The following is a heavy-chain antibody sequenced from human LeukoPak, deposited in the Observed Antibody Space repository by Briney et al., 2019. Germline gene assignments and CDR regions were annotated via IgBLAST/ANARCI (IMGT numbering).Heavy chain of an antibody. D-gene: IGHD5-12*01. CDR3: AKDRYSGYDIGLYFDY. CDR1: GFTFSSYA. Sequence: GGSLRLSCAASGFTFSSYAMSWVRQAPGKGLEWVSAVSGSGGSTYYADSVKGRFTISRDNSKNPLYLQMNSLRAEDTAVYYCAKDRYSGYDIGLYFDYWGQGTLVTVSS. CDR2: VSGSGGST. J-gene: IGHJ4*02. V-gene: IGHV3-23*01.